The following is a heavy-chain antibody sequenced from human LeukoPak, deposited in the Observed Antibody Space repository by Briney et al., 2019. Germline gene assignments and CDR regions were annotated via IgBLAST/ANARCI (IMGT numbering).Heavy chain of an antibody. Sequence: PSETLSLTCTVSGGSISSSSYYWGWIRQPPGKGLEWIGSIYYSGSTYYNPSLKSRVTISVDTSKNQFSLKLSSVTAADTAVYYCAREDPHVDGYSDYWGQGTLVTVSS. CDR2: IYYSGST. V-gene: IGHV4-39*07. D-gene: IGHD5-12*01. CDR3: AREDPHVDGYSDY. CDR1: GGSISSSSYY. J-gene: IGHJ4*02.